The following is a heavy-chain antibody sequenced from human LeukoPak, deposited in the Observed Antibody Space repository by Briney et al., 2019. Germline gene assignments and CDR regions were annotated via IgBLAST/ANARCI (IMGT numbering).Heavy chain of an antibody. CDR1: VYTFTSYG. D-gene: IGHD3-10*01. J-gene: IGHJ6*02. Sequence: ASVNVSCKASVYTFTSYGISWVRQAPGQGLEWMGWISAYNGNTNYAQKLQGRVTMTTDTSTSTAYMELRSLRSDDTAVYYCARDVPYYYGSGSYFYGMDVWGQGTTVTVSS. CDR3: ARDVPYYYGSGSYFYGMDV. V-gene: IGHV1-18*01. CDR2: ISAYNGNT.